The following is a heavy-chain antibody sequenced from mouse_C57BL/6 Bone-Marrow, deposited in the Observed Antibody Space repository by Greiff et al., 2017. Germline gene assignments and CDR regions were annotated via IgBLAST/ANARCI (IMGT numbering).Heavy chain of an antibody. CDR3: GRWAMDY. D-gene: IGHD1-1*02. J-gene: IGHJ4*01. CDR2: INPSTGGT. V-gene: IGHV1-42*01. CDR1: GYSFTGYY. Sequence: EVQLQQSGPELVKPGASVKISCKASGYSFTGYYMNWVKQSPEKSLEWIGEINPSTGGTTYNQKFKAKATLTVDKSSSTAYMQLKSLTSEDSAVYYCGRWAMDYWGQGTSVTVSS.